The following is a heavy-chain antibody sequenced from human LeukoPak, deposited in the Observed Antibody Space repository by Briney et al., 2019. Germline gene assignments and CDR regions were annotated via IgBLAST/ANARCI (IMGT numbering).Heavy chain of an antibody. CDR2: INHSGSI. Sequence: SETLSLTCAVYGGSFSGYYWSWIRQPPGRGLEWIGEINHSGSINYNPSLKSRVTISVDTSKNQFSLKLSSVTAADTAVYYCARDRVPRYWGQGTLVTVSS. J-gene: IGHJ4*02. CDR3: ARDRVPRY. D-gene: IGHD1-1*01. V-gene: IGHV4-34*01. CDR1: GGSFSGYY.